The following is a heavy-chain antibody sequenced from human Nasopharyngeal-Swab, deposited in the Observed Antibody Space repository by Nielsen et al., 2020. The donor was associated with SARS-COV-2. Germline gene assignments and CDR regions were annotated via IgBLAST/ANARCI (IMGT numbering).Heavy chain of an antibody. CDR3: ARRVGYCSGGSCYFDY. Sequence: GESLKISCKGSGYSFTSYWIGWVRQMPGKGLEWMGIIYPGDSDTRYSPSFQGQVTISADKSISTAYLRWSSLKASDTAMYYCARRVGYCSGGSCYFDYWGQGTLVTVSS. V-gene: IGHV5-51*01. CDR1: GYSFTSYW. D-gene: IGHD2-15*01. J-gene: IGHJ4*02. CDR2: IYPGDSDT.